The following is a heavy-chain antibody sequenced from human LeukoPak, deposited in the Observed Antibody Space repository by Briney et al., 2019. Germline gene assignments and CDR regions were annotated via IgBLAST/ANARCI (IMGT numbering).Heavy chain of an antibody. V-gene: IGHV3-21*01. CDR1: GFTFSSYS. CDR3: ARNDYCGNSGDY. D-gene: IGHD4-23*01. CDR2: ISSSSSYI. J-gene: IGHJ4*02. Sequence: GGSLRLSCAASGFTFSSYSMNWVRQAPGKGLEWVSSISSSSSYIYYADSVKGRFTISRDNAKNSLYLQINSLRAEDTAVYYCARNDYCGNSGDYWGQGTLVTVSS.